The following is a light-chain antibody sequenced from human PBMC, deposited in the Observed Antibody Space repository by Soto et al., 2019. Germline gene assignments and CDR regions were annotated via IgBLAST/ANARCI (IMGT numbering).Light chain of an antibody. CDR3: QQGHNWPLT. CDR1: QSISTE. CDR2: SAS. Sequence: EIAMTQSPATLSVSPGERATLSCRASQSISTELAWYQQIPGQPPRLLIYSASTMATGVPARFTSSGSGSKCTLTISGLQSEDFAIYYCQQGHNWPLTFGQGTRLEI. V-gene: IGKV3-15*01. J-gene: IGKJ2*01.